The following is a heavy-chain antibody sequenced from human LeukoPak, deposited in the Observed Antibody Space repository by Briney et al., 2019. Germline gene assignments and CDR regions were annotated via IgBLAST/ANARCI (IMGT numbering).Heavy chain of an antibody. CDR3: ARVSKKNYDFWSGYWDREYYFDY. D-gene: IGHD3-3*01. CDR2: IIPIFGTA. CDR1: GGTFSSYA. V-gene: IGHV1-69*01. Sequence: VASVKVTCKASGGTFSSYAISWVRQAPGQGLEWMGGIIPIFGTANYAQKFQGRVTITADESTSTAYMELSSLRSEDTAVYYCARVSKKNYDFWSGYWDREYYFDYWGQGTLVTVSS. J-gene: IGHJ4*02.